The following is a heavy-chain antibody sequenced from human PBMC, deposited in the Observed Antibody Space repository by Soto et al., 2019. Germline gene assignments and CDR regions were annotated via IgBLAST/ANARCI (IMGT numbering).Heavy chain of an antibody. D-gene: IGHD5-18*01. CDR1: GGSISSYY. Sequence: SETLSLTXTVSGGSISSYYWSWIRQPPGKGLEWIGYIYYSGSTNYNPSLKSRVTISVDTSKNQFSLKLSSVTAADTAVYYCAGTTAMPNNWFDPWGQGTLVTVSS. J-gene: IGHJ5*02. CDR3: AGTTAMPNNWFDP. CDR2: IYYSGST. V-gene: IGHV4-59*01.